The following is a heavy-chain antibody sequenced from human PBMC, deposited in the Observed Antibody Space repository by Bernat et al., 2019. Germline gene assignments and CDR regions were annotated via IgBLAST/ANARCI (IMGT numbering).Heavy chain of an antibody. CDR3: ARGVSTSCYSAASS. Sequence: QVQLQQWGAGLLKPSETLSLTCAVYGGSFSGYYWSWIRQPPGKGLEWIGEINHSGSTNYNPSLKSRVTISVDTSKNQFSLKLSSVTAANTAMYYFARGVSTSCYSAASSWGQGTLITVSS. J-gene: IGHJ5*01. V-gene: IGHV4-34*01. CDR2: INHSGST. D-gene: IGHD2-2*01. CDR1: GGSFSGYY.